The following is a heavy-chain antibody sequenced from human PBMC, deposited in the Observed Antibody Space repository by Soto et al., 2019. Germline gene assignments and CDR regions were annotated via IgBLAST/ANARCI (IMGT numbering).Heavy chain of an antibody. V-gene: IGHV1-69*01. J-gene: IGHJ5*02. CDR1: GGTFTNYV. CDR2: LIPIFGAA. D-gene: IGHD6-6*01. Sequence: QVQLVQSGAEVRKPGSSVKVSCKISGGTFTNYVISWLRQAPGQGLEWMGGLIPIFGAANLAQKFQGRVTITADESTSTVNMELSSLTSEDTAVYYCARRRSSPNFDPWGQGTLVTVSS. CDR3: ARRRSSPNFDP.